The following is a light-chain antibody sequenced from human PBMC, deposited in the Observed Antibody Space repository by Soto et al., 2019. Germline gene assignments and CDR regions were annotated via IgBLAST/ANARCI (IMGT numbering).Light chain of an antibody. CDR1: QSVSKS. V-gene: IGKV3-11*01. J-gene: IGKJ3*01. Sequence: EIVLTQSPATLSLSPGERATLSCRASQSVSKSLAWYQQKPGQAPRLLIYTTSNRATGIPARFSGSGSRTDFTLTISSLEPEDFAVYYCQQGNNWPLFTFGPGTKMDIK. CDR2: TTS. CDR3: QQGNNWPLFT.